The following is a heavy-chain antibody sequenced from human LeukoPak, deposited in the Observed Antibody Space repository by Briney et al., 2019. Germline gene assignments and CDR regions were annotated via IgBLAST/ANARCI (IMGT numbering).Heavy chain of an antibody. Sequence: GGSLRLSCAASGFTVSSNYMSWDRQAPGKGLEWVSVIYSGGSTYYADSVKGRFTISRDNSKNTLYLQMNSLRAEDTAVYYCARGRQGRWLQVRGWYYFDYWGQGTLVTVSS. CDR1: GFTVSSNY. CDR3: ARGRQGRWLQVRGWYYFDY. CDR2: IYSGGST. D-gene: IGHD5-24*01. J-gene: IGHJ4*02. V-gene: IGHV3-53*01.